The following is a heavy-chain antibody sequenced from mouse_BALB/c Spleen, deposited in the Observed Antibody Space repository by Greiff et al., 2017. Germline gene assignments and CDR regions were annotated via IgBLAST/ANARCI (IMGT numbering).Heavy chain of an antibody. CDR3: ARGKVPAWFAY. J-gene: IGHJ3*01. CDR1: GFSLTSYG. CDR2: IWAGGST. V-gene: IGHV2-9*02. Sequence: QVQLKESGPGLVAPSQSLSITCTVSGFSLTSYGVHWVRQPPGKGLEWLGVIWAGGSTNYNSALMSRLSISKDNSKSQVFLKMNSLQTDDTAMYYCARGKVPAWFAYWGQGTLVTVSA.